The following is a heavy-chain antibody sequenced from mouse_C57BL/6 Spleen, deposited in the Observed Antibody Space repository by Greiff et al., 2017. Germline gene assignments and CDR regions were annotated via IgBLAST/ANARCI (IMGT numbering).Heavy chain of an antibody. CDR1: GYTFTDYE. J-gene: IGHJ2*01. CDR2: IDPETGGT. Sequence: VQLQQSGAELVRPGASVTLSCKASGYTFTDYEMHWVKQTPVHGLEWIGAIDPETGGTAYNQKFKGKAILTADKSSSTAYMELRSLTSEDSAVYYCTRGYVYYFDYWGQGTTLTVSS. CDR3: TRGYVYYFDY. V-gene: IGHV1-15*01. D-gene: IGHD1-1*02.